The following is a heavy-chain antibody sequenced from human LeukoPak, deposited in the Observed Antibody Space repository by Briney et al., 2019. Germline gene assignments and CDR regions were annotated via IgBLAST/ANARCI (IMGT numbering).Heavy chain of an antibody. CDR3: ARIAVAGPAGY. V-gene: IGHV1-69*05. Sequence: ASVKLSCKASGGTFSSYAISWVRQAPGQGLEWMGRIIPIFGTANYAQKFQGRVTITTDESTSTAYMELSSLRSEDTAVYYCARIAVAGPAGYWGQGDLVTVSS. J-gene: IGHJ4*02. D-gene: IGHD6-19*01. CDR2: IIPIFGTA. CDR1: GGTFSSYA.